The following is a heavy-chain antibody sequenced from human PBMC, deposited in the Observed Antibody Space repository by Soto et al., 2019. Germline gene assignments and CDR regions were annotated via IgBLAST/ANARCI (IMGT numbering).Heavy chain of an antibody. V-gene: IGHV4-30-4*01. CDR1: GGSISSGDYY. J-gene: IGHJ4*02. Sequence: SETLSLTCTVSGGSISSGDYYWSWIRQPPGKGLEWIGYIYYSGSTYYSASLKSRFTISLDTSKNQFSLNLSFVTAADTSVYYCATMGTPATGLYYFDYWGQGTLVTVSS. D-gene: IGHD1-7*01. CDR2: IYYSGST. CDR3: ATMGTPATGLYYFDY.